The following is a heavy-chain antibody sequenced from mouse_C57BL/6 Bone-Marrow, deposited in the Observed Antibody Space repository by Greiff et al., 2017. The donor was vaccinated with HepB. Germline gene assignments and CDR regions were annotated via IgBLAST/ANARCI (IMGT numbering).Heavy chain of an antibody. CDR1: GYTFTSYG. D-gene: IGHD3-1*01. V-gene: IGHV1-81*01. CDR3: ARFSKRAWFAY. CDR2: IYPRSGNT. Sequence: QVQLQQSGAELARPGASVKLSCKASGYTFTSYGISWVKQRTGQGLEWIGEIYPRSGNTYYNEKFKGKATLTADKSSSTAYMELRSLTSEDSAGYFCARFSKRAWFAYWGQGTLVTVSA. J-gene: IGHJ3*01.